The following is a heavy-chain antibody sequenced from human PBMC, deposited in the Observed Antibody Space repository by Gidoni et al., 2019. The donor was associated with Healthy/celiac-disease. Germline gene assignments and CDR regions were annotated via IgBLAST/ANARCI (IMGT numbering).Heavy chain of an antibody. J-gene: IGHJ4*02. D-gene: IGHD2-21*01. Sequence: QVQLVQSGAEVKKPGSSVKVSCKASGGTFSSYAISWVRQAPGQGLEWMGGIIPIFGTANYAQKFQGRVTITADESTSTAYMELSSLRSEDTAVYYCAREAVVVIAAASSAYFDYWGQGTLVTVSS. CDR2: IIPIFGTA. CDR1: GGTFSSYA. V-gene: IGHV1-69*01. CDR3: AREAVVVIAAASSAYFDY.